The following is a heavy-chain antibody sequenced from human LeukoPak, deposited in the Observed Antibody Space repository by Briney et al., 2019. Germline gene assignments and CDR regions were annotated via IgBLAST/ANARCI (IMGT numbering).Heavy chain of an antibody. CDR1: GFTFGDYA. CDR2: IRSKAYGGTT. CDR3: TRRVVVAATWFDP. Sequence: GGSLRLSCTASGFTFGDYAMSWFRQAPGTGLEWVGFIRSKAYGGTTEYAASVKGRFTISRDDSKSIAYLQMNSLKTEDTAVYYCTRRVVVAATWFDPWGQGTLVTVSS. D-gene: IGHD2-15*01. V-gene: IGHV3-49*03. J-gene: IGHJ5*02.